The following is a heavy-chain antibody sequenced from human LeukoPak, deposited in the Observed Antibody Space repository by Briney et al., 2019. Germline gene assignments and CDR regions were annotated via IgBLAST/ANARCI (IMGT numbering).Heavy chain of an antibody. Sequence: ASVKVSCKASGYTFTSYDINWVRQATGQGLEWMGWMNPNSGNTGYAQKFQGRVTMTRNTSISTAYMALSSLRSEDTAVYYCARSGYALKRAYYFDYWGQGTLVTVSS. V-gene: IGHV1-8*01. CDR3: ARSGYALKRAYYFDY. CDR2: MNPNSGNT. J-gene: IGHJ4*02. CDR1: GYTFTSYD. D-gene: IGHD5-12*01.